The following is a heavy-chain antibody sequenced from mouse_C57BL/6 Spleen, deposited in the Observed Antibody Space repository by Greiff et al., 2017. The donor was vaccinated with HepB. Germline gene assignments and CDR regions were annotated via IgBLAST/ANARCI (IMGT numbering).Heavy chain of an antibody. J-gene: IGHJ2*01. CDR3: ATRAYYFDY. D-gene: IGHD3-3*01. Sequence: DVKLVESGGGLVKPGGSLKLSCAASGFTFSSYAMSWVRQTPEKRLEWVATISDGGSYTYYPDNVKGRFTISRDNAKNNLYLQMSHLKSEDTAMYYCATRAYYFDYWGQGTTLTVSS. V-gene: IGHV5-4*03. CDR1: GFTFSSYA. CDR2: ISDGGSYT.